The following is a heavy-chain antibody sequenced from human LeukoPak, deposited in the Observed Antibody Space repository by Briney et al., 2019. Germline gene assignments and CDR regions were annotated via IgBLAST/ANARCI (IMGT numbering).Heavy chain of an antibody. J-gene: IGHJ4*02. D-gene: IGHD3-22*01. Sequence: ASVKVSCKGSGYTFTEYAVSWVRHAAGQGLEYMVWFDTNTGNPTYPQGFTGRFVFSLDTSVSTAYLQISSLKAEDSAIYFCANCYDSSGFFAYWGQGTLVTVSS. CDR2: FDTNTGNP. CDR1: GYTFTEYA. CDR3: ANCYDSSGFFAY. V-gene: IGHV7-4-1*02.